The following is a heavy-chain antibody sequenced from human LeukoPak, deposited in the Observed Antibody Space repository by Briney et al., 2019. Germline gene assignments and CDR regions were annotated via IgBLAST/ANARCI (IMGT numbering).Heavy chain of an antibody. V-gene: IGHV4-39*01. CDR3: ARHPGITAAGTGFDI. Sequence: SETLSLTRTVSGGPISSSTSYWGWIRQPPGKGLEWIGSIYYSGRTYYNPSLKSRLTISVDTSKNQFSLQLSSVTAADTAVYYCARHPGITAAGTGFDIWGQGTMVTVSS. D-gene: IGHD6-13*01. CDR2: IYYSGRT. J-gene: IGHJ3*02. CDR1: GGPISSSTSY.